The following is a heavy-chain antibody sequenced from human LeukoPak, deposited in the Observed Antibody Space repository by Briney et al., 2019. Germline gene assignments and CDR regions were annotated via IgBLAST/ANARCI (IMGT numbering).Heavy chain of an antibody. CDR3: ARCITIFGVASWWFDP. D-gene: IGHD3-3*01. J-gene: IGHJ5*02. Sequence: SETLSLTCTVSGGSISIYYWSWIRQPAGKRPEWIGRIDTSGITNYNPSLKSRVTISVDTSKNQFSLKLSSVTAADTAVYYCARCITIFGVASWWFDPWGQGTLVTVSS. CDR2: IDTSGIT. V-gene: IGHV4-4*07. CDR1: GGSISIYY.